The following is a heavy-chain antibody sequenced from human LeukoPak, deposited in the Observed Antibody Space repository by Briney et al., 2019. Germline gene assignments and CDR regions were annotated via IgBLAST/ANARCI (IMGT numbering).Heavy chain of an antibody. D-gene: IGHD6-13*01. CDR1: RYTFTGYY. V-gene: IGHV1-2*02. Sequence: ASVKVSCKASRYTFTGYYMHWVRQAPGQGLEWMGWINPNSGGTNYAQKFQGRVTMTRGTSISTAYMELSRLRSDDTAVYYCARDLWQQLPACTLDPWGQGTLVTVSS. CDR2: INPNSGGT. J-gene: IGHJ5*02. CDR3: ARDLWQQLPACTLDP.